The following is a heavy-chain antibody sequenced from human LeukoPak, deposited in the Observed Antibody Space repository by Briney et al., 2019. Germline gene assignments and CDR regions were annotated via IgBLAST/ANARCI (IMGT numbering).Heavy chain of an antibody. CDR2: IYTSGST. V-gene: IGHV4-4*07. J-gene: IGHJ6*03. Sequence: SETLSLTCTVSGGSISSYYWSWIRQPAGKGLEWIGRIYTSGSTNYNPSLKSRVTMSVDTSKNQFSLELSSVTAADTAVYYCARDRGYSDFYYYYYMDVWGKGTTVTVSS. D-gene: IGHD5-12*01. CDR1: GGSISSYY. CDR3: ARDRGYSDFYYYYYMDV.